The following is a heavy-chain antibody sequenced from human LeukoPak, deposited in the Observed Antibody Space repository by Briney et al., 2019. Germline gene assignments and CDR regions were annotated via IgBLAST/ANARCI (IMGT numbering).Heavy chain of an antibody. D-gene: IGHD1-26*01. Sequence: GASVKVSCKASGYTFTSYAMHWVRQAPGQRLEWMGWISAGNGNTKYSQKFQGRVTITRDTSASTAYMELSSLRSEDTAVYYCARDRSGSLHYFDYWGQGTLVTVSS. V-gene: IGHV1-3*01. J-gene: IGHJ4*02. CDR2: ISAGNGNT. CDR1: GYTFTSYA. CDR3: ARDRSGSLHYFDY.